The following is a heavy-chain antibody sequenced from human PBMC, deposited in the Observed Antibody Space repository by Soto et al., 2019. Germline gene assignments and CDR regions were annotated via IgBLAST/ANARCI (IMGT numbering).Heavy chain of an antibody. J-gene: IGHJ3*02. D-gene: IGHD4-17*01. Sequence: QVQLQESGPRLVKPSETLSLTCSVSGVSIGRHFWSWIRQAPGKGPELVGYIYHTVNTNYNPALKSRVTIAMDTSKNQLYLHLSAVTAADPAIYYCASLQYTVLTALDIWGQGTMVTVSS. V-gene: IGHV4-59*11. CDR2: IYHTVNT. CDR3: ASLQYTVLTALDI. CDR1: GVSIGRHF.